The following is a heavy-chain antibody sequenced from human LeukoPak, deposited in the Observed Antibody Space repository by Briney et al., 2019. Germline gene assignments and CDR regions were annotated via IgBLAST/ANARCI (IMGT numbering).Heavy chain of an antibody. V-gene: IGHV3-21*01. D-gene: IGHD6-13*01. J-gene: IGHJ3*02. CDR3: AREYSSSWYDDAFDI. CDR1: GFTFSSYS. Sequence: GGSLRLFCAASGFTFSSYSMNWVRQAPGKGLEWVSSISSSSSYIYYADSVKGRFAISRDNAKNSLYLQMNSLRAEDTAVYYCAREYSSSWYDDAFDIWGQGTMVTVSS. CDR2: ISSSSSYI.